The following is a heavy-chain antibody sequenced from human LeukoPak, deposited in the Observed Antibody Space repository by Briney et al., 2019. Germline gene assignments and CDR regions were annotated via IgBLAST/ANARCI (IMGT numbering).Heavy chain of an antibody. CDR3: ARRGAWSGFYDY. D-gene: IGHD3-3*01. Sequence: PSGTLSLTCAVSGGSIRSSNWWSWVRQPPGKGLEWIGEIYHSGSTNYNPSLKSRVTISVDKSKNQFSLNLSSVTAADTAVYYCARRGAWSGFYDYWGQGTLVTVSS. V-gene: IGHV4-4*02. CDR1: GGSIRSSNW. CDR2: IYHSGST. J-gene: IGHJ4*02.